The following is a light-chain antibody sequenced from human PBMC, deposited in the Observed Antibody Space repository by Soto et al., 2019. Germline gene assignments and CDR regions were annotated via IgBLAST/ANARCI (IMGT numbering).Light chain of an antibody. CDR1: QTISSS. V-gene: IGKV1-5*01. CDR2: DAS. CDR3: QQHNDYTAVT. J-gene: IGKJ2*01. Sequence: DIQMTQSPSTLSASVGDRVTITCRASQTISSSLARYQHKPGKAPKLLIFDASTLQTGVPSRFSGSGFGTEFTLTITGLQPDDFATYYCQQHNDYTAVTFGQGTKLEIK.